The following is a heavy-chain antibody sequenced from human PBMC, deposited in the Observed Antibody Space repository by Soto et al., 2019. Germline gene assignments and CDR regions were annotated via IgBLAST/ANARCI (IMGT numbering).Heavy chain of an antibody. J-gene: IGHJ3*02. D-gene: IGHD1-1*01. V-gene: IGHV5-51*01. CDR3: ARARSRGTAAAFDI. CDR2: IYPGDSDT. CDR1: GYSFISYW. Sequence: PRESLKISCKGSGYSFISYWIGWVRQMPGKGLEWMGIIYPGDSDTRYSPSFQGQVTISADKSVSTAYLQWSSLKASDTAMYYCARARSRGTAAAFDIWGQGTMVTVSS.